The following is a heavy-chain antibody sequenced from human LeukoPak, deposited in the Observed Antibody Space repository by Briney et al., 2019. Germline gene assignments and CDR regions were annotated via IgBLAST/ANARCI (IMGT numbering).Heavy chain of an antibody. D-gene: IGHD3-22*01. J-gene: IGHJ3*02. CDR3: AKDVKYYYDSSGYHPNALDI. CDR1: GFTFSCYA. V-gene: IGHV3-23*01. CDR2: ISGSGGRT. Sequence: PGGSLRLSCAASGFTFSCYAMIWLRQAPGKGLEGVSAISGSGGRTYYEDSVKGRYTISRDNCKNALYLQMNNLKAGDTAVYYCAKDVKYYYDSSGYHPNALDIWGQETMVTVSS.